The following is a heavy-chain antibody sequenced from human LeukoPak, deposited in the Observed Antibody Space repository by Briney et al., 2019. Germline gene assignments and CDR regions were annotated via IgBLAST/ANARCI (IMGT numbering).Heavy chain of an antibody. D-gene: IGHD6-19*01. CDR1: GFAFSVYE. Sequence: GGSLRLSCAASGFAFSVYEMYWVRQAPGKGLEWVSYISSSGGTTYYADSVKGRFTISRDNAKNSLYLQMNSLRAEATPVYYCATLTVASSFDYWGQGTLVTVSS. CDR3: ATLTVASSFDY. CDR2: ISSSGGTT. J-gene: IGHJ4*02. V-gene: IGHV3-48*03.